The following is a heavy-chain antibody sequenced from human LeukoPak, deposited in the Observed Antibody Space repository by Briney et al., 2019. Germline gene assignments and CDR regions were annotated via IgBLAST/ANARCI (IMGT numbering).Heavy chain of an antibody. J-gene: IGHJ4*02. CDR2: ISSGGTTI. CDR1: GFTFSSYE. Sequence: GGSLRLSCAASGFTFSSYEMNWARQAPGKGLEWVSYISSGGTTIYYADSVKGRFTTSRDNAKNSLYLQMNSLRAEDTAVYYCAADGLTFGGVIHFWGQGTLVTVSS. V-gene: IGHV3-48*03. D-gene: IGHD3-16*02. CDR3: AADGLTFGGVIHF.